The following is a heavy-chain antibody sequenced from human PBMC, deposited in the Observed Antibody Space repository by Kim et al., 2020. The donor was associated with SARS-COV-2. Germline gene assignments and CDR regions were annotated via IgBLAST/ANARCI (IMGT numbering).Heavy chain of an antibody. Sequence: GGSLRLSCAASGFTFRSYAMAWVRQAPGKGLEWVSTVNPDGSATHYADSVKGRFTISRDMSNNTLSLQMDSLRVEDTAVYYCPKDFARSPCVVFFFHY. CDR1: GFTFRSYA. V-gene: IGHV3-23*01. CDR2: VNPDGSAT. CDR3: PKDFARSPCVVFFFHY. D-gene: IGHD2-21*01. J-gene: IGHJ4*01.